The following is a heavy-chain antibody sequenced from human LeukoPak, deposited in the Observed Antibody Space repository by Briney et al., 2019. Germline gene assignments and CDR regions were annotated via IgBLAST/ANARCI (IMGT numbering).Heavy chain of an antibody. CDR2: ISHDGSNQ. V-gene: IGHV3-30*18. CDR1: GFTFSSSG. D-gene: IGHD1-26*01. J-gene: IGHJ4*02. CDR3: AKDIGQWELGGFDY. Sequence: PGGSLRLPCAASGFTFSSSGMNWVRQAPGKGLEWVAVISHDGSNQYYADSVGGRFTISRDNSKNTLYLQMNSLRAEDTALYYCAKDIGQWELGGFDYWGQGTLVTVSS.